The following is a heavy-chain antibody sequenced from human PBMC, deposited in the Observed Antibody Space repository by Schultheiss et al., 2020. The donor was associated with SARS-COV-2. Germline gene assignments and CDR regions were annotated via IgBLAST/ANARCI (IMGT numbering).Heavy chain of an antibody. CDR2: IRGSGDST. CDR1: GFTFSSYA. Sequence: GGSLRLSCAASGFTFSSYAMSWVRQAPGKGLEWVSAIRGSGDSTYYADSVKGRFTISRDNSKNTLYLQMNSLRAEDTAVYYCAREFWSITIFGVVSRHPFDPWGQGTLVTVSS. V-gene: IGHV3-23*01. CDR3: AREFWSITIFGVVSRHPFDP. J-gene: IGHJ5*02. D-gene: IGHD3-3*01.